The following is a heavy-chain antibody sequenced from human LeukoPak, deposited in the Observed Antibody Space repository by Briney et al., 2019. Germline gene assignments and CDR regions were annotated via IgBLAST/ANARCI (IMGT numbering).Heavy chain of an antibody. D-gene: IGHD3-10*01. CDR3: GKDNARRARLRGMDV. CDR1: GFTFDDYA. V-gene: IGHV3-43*02. Sequence: GGSLKLSCAAAGFTFDDYAMHWVRQAPGKGLEWVALISGDGGDTYYADSVKGRFTISRDNSKNSLYLEMNSLRTEDTALYYCGKDNARRARLRGMDVWGQGTTVTVSS. J-gene: IGHJ6*02. CDR2: ISGDGGDT.